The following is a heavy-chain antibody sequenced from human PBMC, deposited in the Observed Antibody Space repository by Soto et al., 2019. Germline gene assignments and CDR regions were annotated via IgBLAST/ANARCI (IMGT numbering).Heavy chain of an antibody. Sequence: QVQLVQSGAEVKKPGSSVKVSCKASGGTFSSYAISWVRQAPGQGLEWMGGIIPIFGTANYAQKFQGRVTITADESTSTAYMELSSVRSEDTAVYYCAREDCSGGSCYSKYNWFDPWGQGALVTVSS. CDR3: AREDCSGGSCYSKYNWFDP. CDR2: IIPIFGTA. V-gene: IGHV1-69*12. D-gene: IGHD2-15*01. J-gene: IGHJ5*02. CDR1: GGTFSSYA.